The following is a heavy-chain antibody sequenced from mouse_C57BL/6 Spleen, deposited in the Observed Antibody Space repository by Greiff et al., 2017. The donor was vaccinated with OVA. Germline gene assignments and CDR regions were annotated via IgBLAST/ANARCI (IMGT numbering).Heavy chain of an antibody. V-gene: IGHV1-82*01. CDR2: IYPGDGDT. D-gene: IGHD2-3*01. J-gene: IGHJ3*01. Sequence: QVQLQQSGPELVKPGASVKISCKASGYAFSSSWMNWVKQRPGKGLEWIGRIYPGDGDTNYNGKFKGKATLTADKSSSTAYMQLSSLTSEDSAVYFCARFHDGYTHWGQGTLVTVSA. CDR1: GYAFSSSW. CDR3: ARFHDGYTH.